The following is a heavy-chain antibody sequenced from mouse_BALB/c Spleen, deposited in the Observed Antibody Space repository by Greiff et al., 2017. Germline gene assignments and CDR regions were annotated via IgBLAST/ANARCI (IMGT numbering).Heavy chain of an antibody. V-gene: IGHV3-6*02. J-gene: IGHJ4*01. CDR3: ARNPPYYYAMDY. CDR1: GYSITSGYY. CDR2: ISYDGSN. Sequence: ESGPGLVKPSQSLSLTCSVTGYSITSGYYWNWIRQFPGNKLEWMGYISYDGSNNYNPSLKNRISITRDTSKNQFFLKLNSVTTEDTATYYCARNPPYYYAMDYWGQGTSVTVSS.